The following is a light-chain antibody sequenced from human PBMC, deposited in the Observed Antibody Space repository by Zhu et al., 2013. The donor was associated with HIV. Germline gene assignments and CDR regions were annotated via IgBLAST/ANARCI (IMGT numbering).Light chain of an antibody. Sequence: NFMLTQPHSVSESPGKTITISCTRSSGSIASSYVQWYQQRPGSSPTTVIYEDNQRPSGVPDRFSGSIDSSSNSASLTISGLKTEDEADYYCQSYDSSNVIFGGGTKLTVL. CDR1: SGSIASSY. V-gene: IGLV6-57*01. CDR2: EDN. CDR3: QSYDSSNVI. J-gene: IGLJ2*01.